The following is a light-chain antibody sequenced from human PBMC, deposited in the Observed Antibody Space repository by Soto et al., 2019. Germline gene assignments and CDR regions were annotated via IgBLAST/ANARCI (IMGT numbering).Light chain of an antibody. CDR3: QQYRSLIT. J-gene: IGKJ5*01. Sequence: EVVMTQSPATLSVSPGERATLSCVASQSVSSSYLAWYQLKPGLAPRLLIYDASSRATGIPDRFSGSGSGTDFTLTINRLEPEDSAVYYCQQYRSLITFGQGTRLEIK. CDR1: QSVSSSY. V-gene: IGKV3D-20*01. CDR2: DAS.